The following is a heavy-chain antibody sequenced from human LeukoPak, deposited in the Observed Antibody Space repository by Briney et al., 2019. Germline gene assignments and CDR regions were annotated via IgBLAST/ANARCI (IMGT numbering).Heavy chain of an antibody. J-gene: IGHJ5*02. CDR2: ISSSSSTI. CDR1: GFTFNLYS. V-gene: IGHV3-48*02. Sequence: GGSLRLSCAASGFTFNLYSMNWVRQAPGKGLEWVSYISSSSSTIYYADSVKGRFTISRDNAKNSLYLQMNSLRDEDTAMYYCARSRGSEVVIDLWGQGTLVTLSS. D-gene: IGHD3-22*01. CDR3: ARSRGSEVVIDL.